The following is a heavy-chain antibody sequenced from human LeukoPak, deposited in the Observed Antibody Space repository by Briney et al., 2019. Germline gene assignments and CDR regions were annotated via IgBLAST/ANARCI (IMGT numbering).Heavy chain of an antibody. CDR2: LKSKSDGGTA. CDR3: TTVRRWEPDY. D-gene: IGHD1-26*01. V-gene: IGHV3-15*01. Sequence: PGGSLRLSCAASGFTLSNAWTTWVRQAPGKGLEWVGRLKSKSDGGTADYAAPVKGRFTISRDDSGNTLYLQMNSLKTEDTAVYYCTTVRRWEPDYWGQGTLVTVSS. J-gene: IGHJ4*02. CDR1: GFTLSNAW.